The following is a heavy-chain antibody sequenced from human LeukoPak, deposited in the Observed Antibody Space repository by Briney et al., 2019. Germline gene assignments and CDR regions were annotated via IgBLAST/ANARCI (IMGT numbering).Heavy chain of an antibody. CDR2: FTGEAGNI. CDR1: GFTFSSQA. Sequence: GGSLRLSCAASGFTFSSQALSWVRQAPGKGLEWVSSFTGEAGNIHYEDSVKGRFTLSRDSSKETMYLQMNSLRVDYTAIYYCAAGGGNTFNPWGQGILVTVSS. V-gene: IGHV3-23*01. D-gene: IGHD1/OR15-1a*01. CDR3: AAGGGNTFNP. J-gene: IGHJ5*02.